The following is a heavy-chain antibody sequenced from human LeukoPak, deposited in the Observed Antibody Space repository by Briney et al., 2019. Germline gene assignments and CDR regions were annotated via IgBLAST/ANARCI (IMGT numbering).Heavy chain of an antibody. J-gene: IGHJ4*02. V-gene: IGHV4-30-4*01. CDR1: GGSISSGDYY. CDR2: VYYSGST. D-gene: IGHD2-2*01. Sequence: SETLSLTCTVSGGSISSGDYYWSWIHQPPWKGLEWIGYVYYSGSTYYNPSLESRVTISVDTSKNQFSLKLSSVTAADTAVYYCARGITSCYDYWGQGTLVTVSS. CDR3: ARGITSCYDY.